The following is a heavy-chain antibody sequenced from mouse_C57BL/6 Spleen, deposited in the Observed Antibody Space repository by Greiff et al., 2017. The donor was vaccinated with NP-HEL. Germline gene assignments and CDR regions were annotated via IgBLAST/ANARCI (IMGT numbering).Heavy chain of an antibody. J-gene: IGHJ2*01. V-gene: IGHV1-59*01. D-gene: IGHD3-2*02. CDR3: VTAQGQYYFDY. CDR2: IDPSDSYT. Sequence: QVQLQQSGAELVRPGTSVKLSCKASGYTFTSYWMHWVKQRPGQGLEWIGVIDPSDSYTNYNQKFKGKATLTVDTSSSTAYMQLSSLTSEDSAVYYCVTAQGQYYFDYWGQGTTLTVSS. CDR1: GYTFTSYW.